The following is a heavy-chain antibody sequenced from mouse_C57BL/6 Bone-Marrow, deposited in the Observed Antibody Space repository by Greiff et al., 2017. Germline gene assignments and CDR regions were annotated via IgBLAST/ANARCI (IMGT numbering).Heavy chain of an antibody. CDR2: IDPSDSET. CDR3: ARGTSRITTRYYFDY. Sequence: VQLQQPGAELVRPGSSVKLSCKASGYTFTSYWMHWVKQRPIQGLEWIGNIDPSDSETHYNQKFKDKATLTVDKSSSTAYMQLSSLTSEDSAVYYCARGTSRITTRYYFDYWGQGTTLTVSS. D-gene: IGHD2-4*01. CDR1: GYTFTSYW. V-gene: IGHV1-52*01. J-gene: IGHJ2*01.